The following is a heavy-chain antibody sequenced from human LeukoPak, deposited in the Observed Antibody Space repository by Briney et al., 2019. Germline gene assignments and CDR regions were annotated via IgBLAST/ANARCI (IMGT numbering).Heavy chain of an antibody. CDR3: ARGYGDYVFDY. V-gene: IGHV4-59*08. J-gene: IGHJ4*02. Sequence: SETLSLTCTVSGGSISSYYWSWIRQPPGKELEWIGYIYYSGSTNYNPSLKSRVTISVDTSKNQFSLKLSSVTAADTAVYYRARGYGDYVFDYWGQGTLVTVSS. D-gene: IGHD4-17*01. CDR1: GGSISSYY. CDR2: IYYSGST.